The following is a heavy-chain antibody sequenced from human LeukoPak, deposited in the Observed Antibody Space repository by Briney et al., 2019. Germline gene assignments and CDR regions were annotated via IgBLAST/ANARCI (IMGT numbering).Heavy chain of an antibody. J-gene: IGHJ4*02. V-gene: IGHV1-18*01. Sequence: ASVTVSCKASGYTFTSYGISWVRQAPGQGLEWMGWISVYNGNKKYAQKLQGRVTMTTDTSTSTAYMELRSLRSDDTAVYYCARDPDSSGWYQLVRGVYFDSWGQGTLVTVSS. CDR2: ISVYNGNK. D-gene: IGHD6-19*01. CDR1: GYTFTSYG. CDR3: ARDPDSSGWYQLVRGVYFDS.